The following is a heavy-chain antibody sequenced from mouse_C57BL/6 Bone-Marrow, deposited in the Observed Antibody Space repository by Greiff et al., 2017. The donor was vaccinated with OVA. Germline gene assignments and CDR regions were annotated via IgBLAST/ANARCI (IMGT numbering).Heavy chain of an antibody. D-gene: IGHD2-5*01. CDR2: ISYDGSN. CDR1: GYSITSGYY. J-gene: IGHJ3*01. V-gene: IGHV3-6*01. CDR3: ARETYYSNYVWFAY. Sequence: EVQLQQSGPGLVKPSQSLSLTCSVTGYSITSGYYWNWIRQFPGNKLEWMGYISYDGSNNYNPSLKNRISITRDTSKNQFFLKLNSVTTEDTATYYCARETYYSNYVWFAYWGQGTLVTVSA.